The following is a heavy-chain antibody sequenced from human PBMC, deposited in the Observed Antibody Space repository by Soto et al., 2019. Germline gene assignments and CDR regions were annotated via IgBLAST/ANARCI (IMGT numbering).Heavy chain of an antibody. CDR2: TYYRSKWYN. CDR3: ARAGRRWFSSKAAGHHYYYYGMDV. D-gene: IGHD6-13*01. J-gene: IGHJ6*02. V-gene: IGHV6-1*01. CDR1: GDSVSSNSAA. Sequence: PSQTLSLTCAISGDSVSSNSAAWNWIRQSPSRGLEWLGRTYYRSKWYNDYAVSVKSRITINPDTSKNQFSLQLNSVTPEDTAVYYCARAGRRWFSSKAAGHHYYYYGMDVWGQGTTVTVSS.